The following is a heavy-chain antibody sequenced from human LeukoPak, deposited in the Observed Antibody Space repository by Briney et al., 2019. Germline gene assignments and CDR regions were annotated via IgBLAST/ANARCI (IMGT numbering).Heavy chain of an antibody. J-gene: IGHJ5*02. D-gene: IGHD3-10*01. Sequence: PSETLSLTCTVSGGLVSSYYCTWIRQPAGKGLEWIGRIFTTGSTNYNPSLMSRVTLSVDTSKSQFSLKLRSVTAADTAVYYCARGDGSTMARGVSRYGWLYAWGQGALVTVSS. V-gene: IGHV4-4*07. CDR3: ARGDGSTMARGVSRYGWLYA. CDR2: IFTTGST. CDR1: GGLVSSYY.